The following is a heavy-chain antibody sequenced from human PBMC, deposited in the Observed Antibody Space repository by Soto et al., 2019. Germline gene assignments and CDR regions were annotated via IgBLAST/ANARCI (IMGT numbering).Heavy chain of an antibody. CDR3: AKNVLLWFGESRPDY. J-gene: IGHJ4*02. Sequence: QVQLVESGGGVVQPGRSLRLSCAASGFTFGSYGMHWVRQAPGKGLEWVAVISYDGSNKYYADSVKGRFTISRDNSKNTLYLQMNSLRAEDTAVYYCAKNVLLWFGESRPDYWGQGTLVTVSS. V-gene: IGHV3-30*18. CDR2: ISYDGSNK. CDR1: GFTFGSYG. D-gene: IGHD3-10*01.